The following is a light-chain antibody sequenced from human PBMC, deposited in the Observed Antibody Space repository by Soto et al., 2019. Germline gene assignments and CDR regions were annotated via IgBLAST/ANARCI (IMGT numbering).Light chain of an antibody. V-gene: IGKV3-11*01. Sequence: EIVLTQSPATLSLSPGETATLSCRASQSVSSVLAWYQQKPGQVPRLLIYAASNRATGIPARFSGSGSGTDFTLTISSLEPEDFAVYDCQQRSNWPPITFGQGTRLEI. CDR3: QQRSNWPPIT. CDR1: QSVSSV. J-gene: IGKJ5*01. CDR2: AAS.